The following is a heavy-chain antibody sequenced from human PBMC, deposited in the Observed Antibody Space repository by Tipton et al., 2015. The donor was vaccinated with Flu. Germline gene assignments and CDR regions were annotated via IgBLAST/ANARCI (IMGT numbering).Heavy chain of an antibody. J-gene: IGHJ4*02. CDR1: GGSISSYY. D-gene: IGHD3-10*01. V-gene: IGHV4-59*01. CDR2: IYYSGST. CDR3: AGETRQLAMVRGVMGY. Sequence: GLVKPSETLSLTCTVSGGSISSYYWSWIRQPPGKGLEWIGYIYYSGSTNYNPSLKSRVTISVDTSKNQFSLKLSSVTAADTAVYYCAGETRQLAMVRGVMGYWGQGTLVTVSS.